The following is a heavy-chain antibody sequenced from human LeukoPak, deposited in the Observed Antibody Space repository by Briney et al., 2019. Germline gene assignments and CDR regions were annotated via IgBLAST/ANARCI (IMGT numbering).Heavy chain of an antibody. V-gene: IGHV1-18*01. J-gene: IGHJ4*02. CDR3: ARTSHSLLWFGEYHFDS. D-gene: IGHD3-10*01. CDR2: ISAYNGNT. CDR1: GYAFTTYG. Sequence: GASVKVSCKASGYAFTTYGISWVRQAPGQGLEWMGWISAYNGNTNYAQKFQGRVTMTTDTSTSTAYMELRSLRSDDTAVYYCARTSHSLLWFGEYHFDSWGQGTLVTASS.